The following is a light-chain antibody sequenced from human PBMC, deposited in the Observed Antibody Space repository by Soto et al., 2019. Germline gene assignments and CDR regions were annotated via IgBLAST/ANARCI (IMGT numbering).Light chain of an antibody. CDR3: CSYAGNKTVV. Sequence: QSALTQPASVSGSPGQSITISCTGTSSDVGGYNFVSWYQQHPGKAPKLMIYDVTNRPSGVSNRFSGSKSGNTASLTISGLQAEDEADYYCCSYAGNKTVVFGGGTKLTVL. J-gene: IGLJ3*02. CDR2: DVT. CDR1: SSDVGGYNF. V-gene: IGLV2-14*01.